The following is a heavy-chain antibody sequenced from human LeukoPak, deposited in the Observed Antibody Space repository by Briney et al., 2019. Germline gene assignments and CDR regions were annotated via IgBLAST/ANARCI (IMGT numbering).Heavy chain of an antibody. D-gene: IGHD5-18*01. J-gene: IGHJ3*02. Sequence: PSETLSLTCTVSGGSISSYYWSWIRQPPGKGLEWIGYIYYSGSTNYNPSLKSRVTISVDTSKNQFSLKLSSVTAADTAVYYCARSGGYSYGWRLLVASGDAFDIWGQGTMVTVSS. CDR3: ARSGGYSYGWRLLVASGDAFDI. CDR2: IYYSGST. CDR1: GGSISSYY. V-gene: IGHV4-59*01.